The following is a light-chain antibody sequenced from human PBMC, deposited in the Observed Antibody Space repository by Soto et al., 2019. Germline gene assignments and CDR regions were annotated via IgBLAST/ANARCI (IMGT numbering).Light chain of an antibody. J-gene: IGLJ1*01. CDR1: SSDVGGHNY. CDR2: EVT. Sequence: QSVLTQPASVSGSRGQSITISCTGSSSDVGGHNYVSWYQQHPGKAPKLRIYEVTKRPSGVSNRFSGSKSGNTASLTISGLQAEDEADYYCSSYTFTSTLYVFGTGTKVTVL. CDR3: SSYTFTSTLYV. V-gene: IGLV2-14*01.